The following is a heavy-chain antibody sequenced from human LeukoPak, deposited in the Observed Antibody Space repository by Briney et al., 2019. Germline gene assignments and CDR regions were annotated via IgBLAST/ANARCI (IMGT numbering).Heavy chain of an antibody. CDR2: INPNSGGA. V-gene: IGHV1-2*02. J-gene: IGHJ5*02. D-gene: IGHD3-3*01. CDR1: GYTFTGYY. Sequence: GASVKVSCKASGYTFTGYYMHWVRQAPGQGLEWMGWINPNSGGANYAQKFQGRVTMTRDTSISTAYMELSRLRSDDTAMYYCAREGESGYQVNWFDPWGQGTLVTVSS. CDR3: AREGESGYQVNWFDP.